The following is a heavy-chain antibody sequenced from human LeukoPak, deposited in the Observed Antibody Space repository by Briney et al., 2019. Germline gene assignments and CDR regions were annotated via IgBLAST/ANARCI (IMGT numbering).Heavy chain of an antibody. D-gene: IGHD3-10*01. CDR1: GFTFSSYG. Sequence: PGRSLRLSCAASGFTFSSYGMHWVRQAPGKGLEWVAVVSYDGSNKNYADSVKGRFTISRDNSKNTLYLQMNSLRAEDTAVYYCAKDRVLLWFGELSLLDAFDYWGQGTLVTVSS. J-gene: IGHJ4*02. CDR2: VSYDGSNK. CDR3: AKDRVLLWFGELSLLDAFDY. V-gene: IGHV3-30*18.